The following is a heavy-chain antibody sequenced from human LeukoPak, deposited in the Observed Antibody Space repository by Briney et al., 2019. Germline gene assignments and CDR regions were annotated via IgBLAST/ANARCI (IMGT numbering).Heavy chain of an antibody. CDR2: IWYDGSNK. CDR3: ARDGSSYGLTVD. D-gene: IGHD5-18*01. J-gene: IGHJ4*02. V-gene: IGHV3-33*01. Sequence: GGSLRLSCAASGFTFSSYGMHWVRQAPGKGLEWVAVIWYDGSNKYYADSVKGRFTISRDNSKNTLYLQMNSLRAEDTAVYYCARDGSSYGLTVDWGQGTLVTVSS. CDR1: GFTFSSYG.